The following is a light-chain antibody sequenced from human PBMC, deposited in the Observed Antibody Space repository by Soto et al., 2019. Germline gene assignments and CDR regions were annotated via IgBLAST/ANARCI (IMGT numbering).Light chain of an antibody. CDR3: SSYTRGSTLV. CDR2: EVT. CDR1: SSDVGYYDY. Sequence: QPVLTQPPSASGFPGQSVTISCTGTSSDVGYYDYVSWYQQHPGKAPKLVIYEVTKRPSGVPDRVSASKSGNTASLTVSGLRAEDEADYYCSSYTRGSTLVFGGGTKLTVL. J-gene: IGLJ3*02. V-gene: IGLV2-8*01.